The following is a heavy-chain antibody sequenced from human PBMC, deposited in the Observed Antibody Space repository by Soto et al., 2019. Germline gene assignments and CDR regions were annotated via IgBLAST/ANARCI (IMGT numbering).Heavy chain of an antibody. CDR3: ASSPAFSSSWYGIPPDLSHGMDV. J-gene: IGHJ6*02. Sequence: GASVKVSCKAFGYTFTSYYMHWVRQAPGQGLEWMGILNPSGGITSYAQKFQGRVSMTRDTSTSTVYMELSSLRSNDTAVYYCASSPAFSSSWYGIPPDLSHGMDVWGQGTTVTVSS. CDR2: LNPSGGIT. D-gene: IGHD6-13*01. V-gene: IGHV1-46*01. CDR1: GYTFTSYY.